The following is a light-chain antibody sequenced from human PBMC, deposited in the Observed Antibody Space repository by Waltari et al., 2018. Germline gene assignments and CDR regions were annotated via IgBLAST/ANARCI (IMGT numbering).Light chain of an antibody. CDR2: AAS. CDR1: QRIDNY. V-gene: IGKV1-39*01. Sequence: DIQMTQSPYSLSASVGDRVTITCRASQRIDNYVNWYQQRPGKAPTLLIFAASRLQSGVPARFSGSGSGTEFTLSISTLQPEDFATYFCQQSDSVPRTFGQGTRVEI. J-gene: IGKJ1*01. CDR3: QQSDSVPRT.